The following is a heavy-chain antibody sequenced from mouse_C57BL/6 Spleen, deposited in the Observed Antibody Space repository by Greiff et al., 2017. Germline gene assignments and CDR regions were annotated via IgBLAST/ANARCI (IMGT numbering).Heavy chain of an antibody. CDR2: IYPGDGDT. V-gene: IGHV1-80*01. Sequence: QVQLQQSGAELVKPGASVKISCKASGYAFSSYWMNWVKQRPGKGLEWIGQIYPGDGDTNYNGKFKGKATLTADKSSSTAYMQLSSLTSEDSAVYFCAREGYYGSPFAYWGQGTLVTVSA. CDR3: AREGYYGSPFAY. CDR1: GYAFSSYW. J-gene: IGHJ3*01. D-gene: IGHD1-1*01.